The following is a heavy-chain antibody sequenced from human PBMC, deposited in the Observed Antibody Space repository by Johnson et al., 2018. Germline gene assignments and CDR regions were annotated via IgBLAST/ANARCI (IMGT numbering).Heavy chain of an antibody. CDR1: GVTLSNCI. D-gene: IGHD2-15*01. Sequence: QVQLVESGGGVVQPGTSLRLSCGVSGVTLSNCIMHWVRQAPGKGLEWVALISHDEIDKQYGDSAKDRFTISRDISKNPVYLQMNSLRDEETAVYYCAKVPDCRGGSCYRDLDVWGKGTTVTVSS. J-gene: IGHJ6*04. V-gene: IGHV3-30*18. CDR2: ISHDEIDK. CDR3: AKVPDCRGGSCYRDLDV.